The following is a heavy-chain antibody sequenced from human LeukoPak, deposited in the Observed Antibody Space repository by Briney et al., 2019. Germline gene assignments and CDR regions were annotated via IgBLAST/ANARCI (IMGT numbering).Heavy chain of an antibody. J-gene: IGHJ4*02. CDR2: IKQDGNEK. Sequence: GGSLRLSCAASGLTFSSYWMSWVRQAPGKGLEWVANIKQDGNEKHYVDSVKGRFTISRDNAKNSLYLQMNSLRAEDTAVYYCARGEYYYDGGYWGQGTLVTVAP. D-gene: IGHD3-22*01. CDR1: GLTFSSYW. CDR3: ARGEYYYDGGY. V-gene: IGHV3-7*05.